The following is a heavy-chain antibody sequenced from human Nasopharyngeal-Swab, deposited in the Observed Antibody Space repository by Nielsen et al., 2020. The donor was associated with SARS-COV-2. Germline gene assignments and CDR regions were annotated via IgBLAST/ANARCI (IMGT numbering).Heavy chain of an antibody. V-gene: IGHV3-49*04. CDR1: GFTFGGHG. CDR3: TRESCSGGNCYWGDYFDY. CDR2: TRRNDFGGAT. Sequence: GGSLRLSCAASGFTFGGHGMSWVRQAPGKGLEWLGFTRRNDFGGATEYAASVKGRVTISRDDSKSIAYLEINSLKTEDTAVYYCTRESCSGGNCYWGDYFDYWGQGTLVTVSS. J-gene: IGHJ4*02. D-gene: IGHD2-15*01.